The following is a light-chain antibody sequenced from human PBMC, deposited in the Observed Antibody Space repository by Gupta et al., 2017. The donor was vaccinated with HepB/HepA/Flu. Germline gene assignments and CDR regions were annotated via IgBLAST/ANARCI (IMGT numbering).Light chain of an antibody. CDR3: QEVSGSSWT. Sequence: DLQMTQSPSTLSASVGDRVTITCRASQSISDWLAWYQQKPGKAPNLLIYRASTLESGVPSRFSGSGSGTEFTLTISSLQPDDFATYYCQEVSGSSWTFGQGTKVEIK. V-gene: IGKV1-5*03. CDR2: RAS. CDR1: QSISDW. J-gene: IGKJ1*01.